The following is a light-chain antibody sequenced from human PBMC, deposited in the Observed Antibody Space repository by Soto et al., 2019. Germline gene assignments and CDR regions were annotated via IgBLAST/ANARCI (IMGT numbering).Light chain of an antibody. Sequence: DIQLTPSPSFLSASVGDRVTITCRASQDLSSWLAWYQQKPGKAPKLLISAASSLQSGVPSRFSGSGSGTDFTLTIRSLQPEDFATYYCQQPISFPITFGQGTRLEIK. J-gene: IGKJ5*01. CDR2: AAS. CDR1: QDLSSW. V-gene: IGKV1-12*01. CDR3: QQPISFPIT.